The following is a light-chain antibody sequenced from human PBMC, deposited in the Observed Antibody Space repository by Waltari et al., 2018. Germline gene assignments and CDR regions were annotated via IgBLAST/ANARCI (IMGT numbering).Light chain of an antibody. CDR3: QTGGHGTWV. CDR1: GGRSTDV. J-gene: IGLJ3*02. Sequence: QLVLTQSPSASASLGASVKLTCTLRGGRSTDVIAWHQQQPEKGPRFLMKVDSDGSHSRGDEIPDRFSGSSSGAERYLIISSLQSEDEADYYCQTGGHGTWVFGGGTKLTVL. V-gene: IGLV4-69*01. CDR2: VDSDGSH.